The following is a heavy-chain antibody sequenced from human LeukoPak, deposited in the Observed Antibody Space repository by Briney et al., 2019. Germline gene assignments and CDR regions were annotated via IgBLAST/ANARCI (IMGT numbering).Heavy chain of an antibody. CDR1: GYTFIRNH. V-gene: IGHV1-46*01. Sequence: GASVKVSCKASGYTFIRNHIHWVRQAPGQGLEWMGIINPSGGSTTYAQKFQGRVTMTRDTSTSTVYMELSSLRSEDTAVYYCARLHDYYWYFDLWGRGTLVIVSS. J-gene: IGHJ2*01. CDR3: ARLHDYYWYFDL. CDR2: INPSGGST. D-gene: IGHD5-12*01.